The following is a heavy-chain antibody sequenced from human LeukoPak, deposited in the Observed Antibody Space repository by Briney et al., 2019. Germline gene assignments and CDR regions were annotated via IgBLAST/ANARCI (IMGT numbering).Heavy chain of an antibody. V-gene: IGHV4-30-4*01. CDR1: GGSISSGDYY. J-gene: IGHJ4*02. CDR2: IYYSGST. CDR3: ARMTMVSFWYFDY. D-gene: IGHD4/OR15-4a*01. Sequence: SETLSLTCTVSGGSISSGDYYWSWIRQPPGKGLEWIGYIYYSGSTYYNPSLKSRVTISVDTSKNQFSLKLSSVTAADTAVYYCARMTMVSFWYFDYWGQGTLVTVSS.